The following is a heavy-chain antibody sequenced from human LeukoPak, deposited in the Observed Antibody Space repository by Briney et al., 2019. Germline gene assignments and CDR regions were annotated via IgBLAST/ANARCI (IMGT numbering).Heavy chain of an antibody. V-gene: IGHV3-23*01. CDR1: GFSFSNYA. CDR3: AKGGYDYVEMGYFDY. D-gene: IGHD5-12*01. CDR2: IRGGGET. J-gene: IGHJ4*02. Sequence: GGSLRLSCAASGFSFSNYAMSWVRQAPARGPEWDSSIRGGGETFYADSVKGRFTISRDKSKNTLYLQMNSLRAEDTAVYYCAKGGYDYVEMGYFDYWGQGTLVTVSS.